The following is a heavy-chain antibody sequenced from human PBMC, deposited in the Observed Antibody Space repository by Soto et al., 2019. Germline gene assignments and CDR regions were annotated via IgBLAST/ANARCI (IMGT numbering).Heavy chain of an antibody. Sequence: SVKVSCKASGGTFSSYAIRWVRQAPGQGLEWMGGIIPIFGTANYAQKFQGRVTITADESTSTAYMELSSLRSEDTAVYYCARDMARITIFGVVKGKYWFDPWGQGTLVTVSS. CDR1: GGTFSSYA. CDR2: IIPIFGTA. J-gene: IGHJ5*02. D-gene: IGHD3-3*01. V-gene: IGHV1-69*13. CDR3: ARDMARITIFGVVKGKYWFDP.